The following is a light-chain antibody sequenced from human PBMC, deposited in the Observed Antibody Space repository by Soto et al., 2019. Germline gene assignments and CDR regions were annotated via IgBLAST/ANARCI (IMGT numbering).Light chain of an antibody. V-gene: IGKV3D-20*01. J-gene: IGKJ2*01. CDR2: DAS. CDR3: QQYGSSPPYT. Sequence: EIVLTQSLATLSLSPGERATLSCGASQSVSNSYLAWYQQKPGLAPRLLIYDASSRATGIPDRFSGSGSGTDFTLTTSRLEPEDFAVYYCQQYGSSPPYTFGQGTKLEIK. CDR1: QSVSNSY.